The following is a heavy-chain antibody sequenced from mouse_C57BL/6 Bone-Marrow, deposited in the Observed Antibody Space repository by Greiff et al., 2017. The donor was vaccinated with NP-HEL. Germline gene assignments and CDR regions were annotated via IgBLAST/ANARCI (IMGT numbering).Heavy chain of an antibody. CDR1: GFTFTDYY. D-gene: IGHD2-3*01. J-gene: IGHJ3*01. Sequence: EVKLVESGGGLVQPGGSLSLSCAASGFTFTDYYMSWVRQPPGKALEWLGFIRNKANGYTTEYSASVKGRFTISRDNSQSILYLQMNALRAEDSATYYCASLYDGYFPIAYWGQGTLVTVSA. CDR3: ASLYDGYFPIAY. V-gene: IGHV7-3*01. CDR2: IRNKANGYTT.